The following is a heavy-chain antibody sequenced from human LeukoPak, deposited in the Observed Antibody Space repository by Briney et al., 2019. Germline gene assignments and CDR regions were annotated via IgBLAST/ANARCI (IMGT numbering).Heavy chain of an antibody. CDR1: GGSISGLY. D-gene: IGHD3-22*01. J-gene: IGHJ5*02. CDR2: IYYSGST. Sequence: SETLSLTCIVSGGSISGLYWSWIRQPPGKGLEWSGHIYYSGSTNYNPSLKSRVTISVDTSKNQFSLKLSSVTAADTAVYYCARRPGSSGYDPWFDPWGQGTLVTVSS. V-gene: IGHV4-59*11. CDR3: ARRPGSSGYDPWFDP.